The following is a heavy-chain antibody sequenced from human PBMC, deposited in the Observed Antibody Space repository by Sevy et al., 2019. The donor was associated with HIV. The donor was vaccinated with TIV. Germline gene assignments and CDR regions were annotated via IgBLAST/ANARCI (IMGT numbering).Heavy chain of an antibody. CDR3: AREYYDCWSGPINFYFGMDV. V-gene: IGHV3-30-3*01. J-gene: IGHJ6*02. Sequence: GGSLRLSCAASGFTFNTYTMHWVRQAPGKGLEWVAAISHDGSNKNYADYMKGRFTVYRDNSKNTVSLQMNSLRREDTALYYCAREYYDCWSGPINFYFGMDVCGQGTTVTVSS. CDR2: ISHDGSNK. D-gene: IGHD3-3*01. CDR1: GFTFNTYT.